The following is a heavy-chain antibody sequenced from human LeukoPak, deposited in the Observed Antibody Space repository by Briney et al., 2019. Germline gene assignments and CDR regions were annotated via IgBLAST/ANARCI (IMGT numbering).Heavy chain of an antibody. D-gene: IGHD1-26*01. CDR1: GGSISSGGYS. CDR2: IYTSGST. Sequence: SQTLSLTCAVSGGSISSGGYSWSWIRQPAGKGLEWIGRIYTSGSTNYNPSLKSRVTMSVDTSKNQFSLKLSSVTAADTAVYYCARRGGSPLGAFDIWGQGTMVTVSS. V-gene: IGHV4-61*02. J-gene: IGHJ3*02. CDR3: ARRGGSPLGAFDI.